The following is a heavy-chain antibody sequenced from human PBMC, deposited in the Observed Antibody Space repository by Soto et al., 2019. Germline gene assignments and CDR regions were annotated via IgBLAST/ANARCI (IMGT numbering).Heavy chain of an antibody. V-gene: IGHV1-2*02. Sequence: ASVKVSCKASGYTFTGYYVHWVRQAPGHGLEWLGWIHLNSGGTNYAQSFQGRVTMTRDTSMSTVYMELSSLRSDDTAVYFCARDWGVVSYYYGMDFWGQGTTVTVSS. J-gene: IGHJ6*02. D-gene: IGHD3-16*01. CDR2: IHLNSGGT. CDR1: GYTFTGYY. CDR3: ARDWGVVSYYYGMDF.